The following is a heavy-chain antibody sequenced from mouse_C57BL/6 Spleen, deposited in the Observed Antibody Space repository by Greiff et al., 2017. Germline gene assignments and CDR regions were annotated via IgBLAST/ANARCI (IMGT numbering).Heavy chain of an antibody. CDR3: ARSGAVVATDWYFDV. V-gene: IGHV1-42*01. Sequence: EVKLVESGPELVKPGASVKISCKASGYSFTGYYMNWVKQSPEKSLEWIGEINPSTGGTTYNQKFKAKATLTVDKSSSTAYMQLKSLTSEDSAVYYCARSGAVVATDWYFDVWGTGTTVTVSS. J-gene: IGHJ1*03. CDR2: INPSTGGT. D-gene: IGHD1-1*01. CDR1: GYSFTGYY.